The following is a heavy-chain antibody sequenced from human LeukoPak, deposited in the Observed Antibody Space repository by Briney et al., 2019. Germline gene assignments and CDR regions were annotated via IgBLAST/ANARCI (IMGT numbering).Heavy chain of an antibody. CDR3: ATKQWLAPPPDS. J-gene: IGHJ4*02. CDR2: INTDGTVT. V-gene: IGHV3-74*01. CDR1: GFPFSKYW. D-gene: IGHD6-19*01. Sequence: GGSLRLFCAASGFPFSKYWMLSVRQAPGKGLESVSRINTDGTVTTYADSVKGRFTVSRDNADNTMFLQMNSVRDEDTAVYYCATKQWLAPPPDSWGQGTPVTVSS.